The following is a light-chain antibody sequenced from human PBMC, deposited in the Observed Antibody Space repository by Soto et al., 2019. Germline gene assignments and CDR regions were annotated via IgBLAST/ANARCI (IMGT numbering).Light chain of an antibody. V-gene: IGKV3-20*01. CDR3: QQYGSSLSWT. J-gene: IGKJ1*01. CDR1: QSVSSSY. Sequence: EIVMTQSPATLSVSPGERATLPCRASQSVSSSYLAWYQQKPGQAPRLLIYGASSRATGIPDRFSGSGSGTDFTLTISRLEPEDFAVYYCQQYGSSLSWTFGQGTKVDIK. CDR2: GAS.